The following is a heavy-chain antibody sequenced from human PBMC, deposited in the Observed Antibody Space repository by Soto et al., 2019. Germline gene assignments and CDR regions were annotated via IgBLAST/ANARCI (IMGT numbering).Heavy chain of an antibody. Sequence: QLQLQESGPGLVKPSETLSLTCTVSGGSISSGDYWWAWIRQLPGKELEWIGIASVYYDGTTHSNPSRRRRVTISIATSSNQFSLKLNSVTAADTALYYCARQRGGDKWYFDVWGRGTLVTVSS. J-gene: IGHJ2*01. CDR2: VYYDGTT. CDR3: ARQRGGDKWYFDV. CDR1: GGSISSGDYW. V-gene: IGHV4-39*01. D-gene: IGHD3-10*01.